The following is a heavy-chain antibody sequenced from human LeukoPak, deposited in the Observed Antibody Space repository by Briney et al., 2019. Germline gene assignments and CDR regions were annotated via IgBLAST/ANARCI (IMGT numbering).Heavy chain of an antibody. CDR1: GGSISNYY. CDR2: IYNSVRT. J-gene: IGHJ4*02. CDR3: ARGCYY. Sequence: PSETLSLTCTVSGGSISNYYWSWIRQPPGKGLEWIGYIYNSVRTNYNPSLRSRVTISADTSKNQFYLKLSSVTAADTAVYYCARGCYYWGQGTLVTVSS. V-gene: IGHV4-59*01. D-gene: IGHD4/OR15-4a*01.